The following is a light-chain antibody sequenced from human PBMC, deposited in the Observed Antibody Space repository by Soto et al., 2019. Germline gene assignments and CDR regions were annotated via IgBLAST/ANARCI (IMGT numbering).Light chain of an antibody. CDR2: RAS. CDR3: QQYSDKWT. Sequence: DIQMAQSPSTLSASVGDRVTITCRASQTISNYLAWYQHKPGKTPKVLIYRASSVESGVPSRFSGSGSGTEFTLTISSLQPDDSATYYCQQYSDKWTFGQVTKVEI. J-gene: IGKJ1*01. CDR1: QTISNY. V-gene: IGKV1-5*03.